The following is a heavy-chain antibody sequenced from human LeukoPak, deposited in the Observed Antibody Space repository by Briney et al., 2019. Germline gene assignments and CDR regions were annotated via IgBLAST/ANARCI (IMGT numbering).Heavy chain of an antibody. Sequence: GGSLRLSCAASGFTSSSYAMSWVRQAPGKGLEWVSAIIGSGSSTYYADSVKGRFTISRDNSKNTLCLQMNSLRAEDTAVYYCAKDRAQQLVLDFWGQGTLVTVSS. V-gene: IGHV3-23*01. CDR1: GFTSSSYA. CDR2: IIGSGSST. J-gene: IGHJ4*02. CDR3: AKDRAQQLVLDF. D-gene: IGHD6-13*01.